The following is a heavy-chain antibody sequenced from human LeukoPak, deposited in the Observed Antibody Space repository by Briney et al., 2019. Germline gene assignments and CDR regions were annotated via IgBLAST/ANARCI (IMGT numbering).Heavy chain of an antibody. V-gene: IGHV3-30*02. CDR1: GFTFRSYG. CDR3: AKPAYSSSWYRWNYFDY. J-gene: IGHJ4*02. D-gene: IGHD6-13*01. CDR2: IRYDGSNK. Sequence: GGSLRLSCAASGFTFRSYGMHWVRQAPGKGLEWVTFIRYDGSNKYYTDSVKGRFTISRDNSKNTLYLQMNSLRAEDTAVYYCAKPAYSSSWYRWNYFDYWGQGTLVTVSS.